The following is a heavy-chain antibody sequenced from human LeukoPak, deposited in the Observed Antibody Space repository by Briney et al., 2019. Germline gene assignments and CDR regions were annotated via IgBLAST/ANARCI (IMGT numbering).Heavy chain of an antibody. V-gene: IGHV1-2*02. J-gene: IGHJ6*03. D-gene: IGHD1-26*01. CDR2: INPNSGGT. Sequence: ASVKVSCKASGYTFTGYYMHWVRQAPGQGLEWMGWINPNSGGTNYAQKFQGRVTMTRDTSTSTVYMELSSLRSEDTAVYYCARDLKRENYYYYMDVWGKGTTVTISS. CDR1: GYTFTGYY. CDR3: ARDLKRENYYYYMDV.